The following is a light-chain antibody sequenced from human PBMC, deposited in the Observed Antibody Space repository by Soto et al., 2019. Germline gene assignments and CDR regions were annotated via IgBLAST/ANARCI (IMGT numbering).Light chain of an antibody. V-gene: IGKV3-11*01. CDR3: QQRCNWPPVT. CDR1: QSVSIY. J-gene: IGKJ4*01. Sequence: EIVLTQSPGTLSLSPGDRATLSCRASQSVSIYLAWYQQKPGQAPRLLIYDASNRVTGIPARFSGSGSGTDFTLTISSVEPEDFAVYYCQQRCNWPPVTFGGGTKVEIK. CDR2: DAS.